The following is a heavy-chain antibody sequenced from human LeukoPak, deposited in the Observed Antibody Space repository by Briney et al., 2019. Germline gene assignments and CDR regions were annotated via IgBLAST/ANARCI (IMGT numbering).Heavy chain of an antibody. V-gene: IGHV4-39*07. CDR3: ARGSSSVGVYYFDY. CDR1: GGSISSSSYY. J-gene: IGHJ4*02. Sequence: SETLSLTCTVSGGSISSSSYYWGWIRQPPGKGLEWIGSIYYSGSTYYNPSLKSRVTISVDTSKNQFSLKLSSVTAADTAVYYCARGSSSVGVYYFDYWGQGTLVTVSS. D-gene: IGHD2-2*01. CDR2: IYYSGST.